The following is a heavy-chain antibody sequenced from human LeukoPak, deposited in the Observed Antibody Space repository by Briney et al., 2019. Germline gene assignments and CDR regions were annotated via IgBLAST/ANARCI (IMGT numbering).Heavy chain of an antibody. D-gene: IGHD6-19*01. CDR1: GGTFSSYA. V-gene: IGHV1-69*06. Sequence: ASVKLSCKASGGTFSSYAISWVRQAPGQGLEWMGGIIPIFGTANYAQKFQGRVTITADKSTSTAYMELSSLRSEDTAVYYCARGYSSGWTDYYYGMDVWGKGTTVTVSS. CDR2: IIPIFGTA. J-gene: IGHJ6*04. CDR3: ARGYSSGWTDYYYGMDV.